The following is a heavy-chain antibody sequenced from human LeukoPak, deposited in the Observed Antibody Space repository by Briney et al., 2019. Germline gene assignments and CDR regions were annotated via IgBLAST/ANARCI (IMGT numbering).Heavy chain of an antibody. V-gene: IGHV3-66*01. J-gene: IGHJ4*02. CDR3: AFGRYPFDY. CDR2: IHSGGTI. Sequence: GGSLRLSCAASGFTVSDYYMSWVRQAPGKGREWVSLIHSGGTIYYTDSVKGRFTISRDNSKNTLYLQMNSLTMEDTAVYYCAFGRYPFDYWGQGTLVTVSS. D-gene: IGHD3-16*02. CDR1: GFTVSDYY.